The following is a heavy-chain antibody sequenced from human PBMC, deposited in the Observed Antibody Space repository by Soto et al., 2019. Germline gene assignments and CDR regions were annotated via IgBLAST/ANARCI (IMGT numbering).Heavy chain of an antibody. CDR1: GYSFTSYW. CDR2: IYPGESDT. V-gene: IGHV5-51*01. Sequence: PGESPKISCKGSGYSFTSYWIGWVRQMPGKGLEWMGIIYPGESDTRYSPSFQGQITISADMSINTAYLQWSSLKASDPAMYYCAKQLGGIAAAGVDYWGQGTLVTVSS. J-gene: IGHJ4*02. CDR3: AKQLGGIAAAGVDY. D-gene: IGHD6-13*01.